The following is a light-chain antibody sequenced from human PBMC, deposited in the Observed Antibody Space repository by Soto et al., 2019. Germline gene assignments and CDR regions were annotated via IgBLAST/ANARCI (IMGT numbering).Light chain of an antibody. CDR2: DVS. CDR3: SSYTSTNSWV. Sequence: QSALTQSASVSGSPGQSITISCTGTSSDVVGYNYVSWYQQHPGKAPKLIIYDVSNRPSGVSTRFSGSKSGNTASLTISGLQAEDEADYSCSSYTSTNSWVFGGGTKVTVL. V-gene: IGLV2-14*01. CDR1: SSDVVGYNY. J-gene: IGLJ3*02.